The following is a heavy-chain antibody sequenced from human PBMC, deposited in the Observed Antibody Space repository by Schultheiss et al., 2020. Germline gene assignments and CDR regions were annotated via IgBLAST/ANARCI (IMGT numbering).Heavy chain of an antibody. D-gene: IGHD3-3*01. CDR1: GGTFSSYA. CDR2: ISAYNGNT. Sequence: ASVKVSCKASGGTFSSYAISWVRQAPGQGLEWMGWISAYNGNTNYAQKLQGRVTMTTDTSTSTAYMELRSLRSDDTAVYYCARRSRITIFGVVINDYYYYYGMDVWGKGTTVTVAS. V-gene: IGHV1-18*01. CDR3: ARRSRITIFGVVINDYYYYYGMDV. J-gene: IGHJ6*04.